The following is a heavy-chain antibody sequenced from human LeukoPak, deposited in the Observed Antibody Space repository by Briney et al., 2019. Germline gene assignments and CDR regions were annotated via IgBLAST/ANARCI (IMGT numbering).Heavy chain of an antibody. CDR2: INPSSGST. D-gene: IGHD3-10*01. Sequence: GASVKVSCKASGYTFTNYAMHWVRQAPGQGLEWMGIINPSSGSTSYAQKFQGRVTMTRDTSTSTVYMELSSLRSEDTAVYYCARERGSIGFDYWGQGTLVTVSS. CDR3: ARERGSIGFDY. V-gene: IGHV1-46*01. J-gene: IGHJ4*02. CDR1: GYTFTNYA.